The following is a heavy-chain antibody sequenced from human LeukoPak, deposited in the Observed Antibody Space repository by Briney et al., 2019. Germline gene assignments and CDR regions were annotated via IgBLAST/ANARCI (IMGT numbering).Heavy chain of an antibody. CDR2: INPNTGGT. Sequence: ASVKVSCKASGYTFTGYYMHWVRQAPGQGLEWLGWINPNTGGTNYAQKFQGRVTMTRDTSISTVYMELSSLRSDDTAFYYCARDRGSDYWGQGTLVTVSS. J-gene: IGHJ4*02. CDR1: GYTFTGYY. CDR3: ARDRGSDY. V-gene: IGHV1-2*02. D-gene: IGHD3-10*01.